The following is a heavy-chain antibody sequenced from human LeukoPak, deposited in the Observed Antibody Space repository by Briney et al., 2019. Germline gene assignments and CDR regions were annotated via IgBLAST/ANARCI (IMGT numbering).Heavy chain of an antibody. D-gene: IGHD1-1*01. V-gene: IGHV5-51*01. J-gene: IGHJ4*02. Sequence: GESLQISCKGSGYRFTSYWIGWVRQMPGKGLEWMGIIYPGDSDTRYSPSFQGQVTISADKSISAAYLQWSSLKASDTAMYYCARHERSTTGSLLYDNWGQGTLVTVSS. CDR1: GYRFTSYW. CDR2: IYPGDSDT. CDR3: ARHERSTTGSLLYDN.